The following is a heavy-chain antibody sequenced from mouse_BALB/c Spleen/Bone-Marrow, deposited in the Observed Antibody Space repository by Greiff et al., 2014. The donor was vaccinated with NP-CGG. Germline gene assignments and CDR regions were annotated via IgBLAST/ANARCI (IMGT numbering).Heavy chain of an antibody. D-gene: IGHD2-3*01. CDR3: ARAAYDPYAMDY. CDR1: GYTFTSYY. Sequence: QVQLKESGAELVKPGASVKLSCKASGYTFTSYYMYWVKQRPGQGLEWIGEINPNNDGTNFNEKFKSKATLTVDKSSSTAYMQLSSLTSEDSAVYYRARAAYDPYAMDYWGQGTSVTVSS. J-gene: IGHJ4*01. V-gene: IGHV1S81*02. CDR2: INPNNDGT.